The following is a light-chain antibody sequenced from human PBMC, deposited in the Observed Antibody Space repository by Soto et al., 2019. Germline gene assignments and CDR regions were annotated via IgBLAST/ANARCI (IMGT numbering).Light chain of an antibody. Sequence: EVVLTQSPSTLSLSPGERATLSCRASQSVSSSYLAWYQQKPGQAPRLLIYGASSRATGIPDRFSGSGSGTDFTLTISRLEPEDFAVYYCQKYGSSSCTFGQGTKGDI. CDR3: QKYGSSSCT. V-gene: IGKV3-20*01. J-gene: IGKJ1*01. CDR1: QSVSSSY. CDR2: GAS.